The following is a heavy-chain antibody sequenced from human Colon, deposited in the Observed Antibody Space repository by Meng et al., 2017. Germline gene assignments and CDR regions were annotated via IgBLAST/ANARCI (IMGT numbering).Heavy chain of an antibody. J-gene: IGHJ4*02. CDR3: AKDMGASWSSGWTGFDY. D-gene: IGHD6-19*01. CDR2: ISWNSGSI. V-gene: IGHV3-9*03. CDR1: GFTFDDYA. Sequence: SLKISCAASGFTFDDYAMHWVRQAPGKGMEWVSGISWNSGSIGYADSVKGRFTISRDNAKNSLYLQMNSLRAEDMALYYCAKDMGASWSSGWTGFDYWGQGTLVTVSS.